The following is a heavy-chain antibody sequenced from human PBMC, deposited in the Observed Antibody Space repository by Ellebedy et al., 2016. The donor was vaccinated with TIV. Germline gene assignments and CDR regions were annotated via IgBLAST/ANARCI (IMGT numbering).Heavy chain of an antibody. V-gene: IGHV4-34*01. D-gene: IGHD5-18*01. J-gene: IGHJ4*02. CDR2: IDHSGST. Sequence: SETLSLTCAVYGGSFSGYYWSWIRQPPGKGLEWIGEIDHSGSTNYNPSLKSRVTISVDTSKNQFSLRLSSVTAADTAVYYCARGYSYAVTRGFRYWGQGILVTVSS. CDR1: GGSFSGYY. CDR3: ARGYSYAVTRGFRY.